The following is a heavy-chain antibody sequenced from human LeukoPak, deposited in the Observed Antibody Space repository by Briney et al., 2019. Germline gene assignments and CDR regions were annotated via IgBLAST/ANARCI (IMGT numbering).Heavy chain of an antibody. CDR3: AREGPFQLLWGTYFDY. D-gene: IGHD2-2*01. CDR1: GGSTSSYY. CDR2: MYTSGST. V-gene: IGHV4-4*07. Sequence: SETLSLTCTVAGGSTSSYYWRWIRQPAGGGLGWIGRMYTSGSTNYNPSLKSRATMSVDTSTNRFSLKLTSVTAADTAVYYCAREGPFQLLWGTYFDYWGQGTLVTVSS. J-gene: IGHJ4*02.